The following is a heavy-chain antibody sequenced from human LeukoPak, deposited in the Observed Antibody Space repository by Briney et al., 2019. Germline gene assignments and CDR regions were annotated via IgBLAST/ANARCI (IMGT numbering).Heavy chain of an antibody. D-gene: IGHD6-13*01. V-gene: IGHV3-66*02. J-gene: IGHJ3*02. Sequence: GGSLRLSCAASGFTVSSNYMSWVRQGPGEGLGWVTVIYSGGSTYYGESVKGRFTISRDNSKNTLYLQMNSLRAEDTAVYYCARDRRGIAANAFDIWGQGTMVTVSS. CDR2: IYSGGST. CDR1: GFTVSSNY. CDR3: ARDRRGIAANAFDI.